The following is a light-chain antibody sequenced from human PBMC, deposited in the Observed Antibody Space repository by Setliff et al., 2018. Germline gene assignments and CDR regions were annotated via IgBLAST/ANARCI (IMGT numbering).Light chain of an antibody. J-gene: IGLJ1*01. CDR1: SSDVGGYKY. V-gene: IGLV2-8*01. Sequence: QSVLTQPPSASGSPGQSVTISYTGSSSDVGGYKYVSWYQQHPGKAPKLMIYEVSKRPSGVPDRFSGSKSGNTASLTVSGLQAEDEADYYCSSYTSSGTDVFGSGTKVTVL. CDR3: SSYTSSGTDV. CDR2: EVS.